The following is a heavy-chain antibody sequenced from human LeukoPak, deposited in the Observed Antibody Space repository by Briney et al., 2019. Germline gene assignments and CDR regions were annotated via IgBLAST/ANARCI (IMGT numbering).Heavy chain of an antibody. V-gene: IGHV1-8*02. CDR2: MHPNSDDT. CDR3: ARHFGTGDNFDY. Sequence: ASLKVSCKASGYTFTSYAMNWVRQATGQGLEWMGWMHPNSDDTGYAQKFQGRVTMTRNTSISTAYMELSSLRPEDTAVYYCARHFGTGDNFDYWGQGTLLIVSS. CDR1: GYTFTSYA. J-gene: IGHJ4*02. D-gene: IGHD1-1*01.